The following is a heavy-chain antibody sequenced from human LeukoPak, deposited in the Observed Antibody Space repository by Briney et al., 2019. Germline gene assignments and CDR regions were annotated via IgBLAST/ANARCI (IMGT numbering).Heavy chain of an antibody. CDR3: AKDGRASVLRYFDWLPYTPHFDY. D-gene: IGHD3-9*01. J-gene: IGHJ4*02. V-gene: IGHV3-66*01. CDR2: IYSGGST. CDR1: GFTVSSNY. Sequence: GGSLRLSCAASGFTVSSNYMSWVRQAPGKGLEWVSVIYSGGSTYYADSVKGRFTISRDNSKNTLYLQMNSLRAEDTAVYYCAKDGRASVLRYFDWLPYTPHFDYWGQGTLVTVSS.